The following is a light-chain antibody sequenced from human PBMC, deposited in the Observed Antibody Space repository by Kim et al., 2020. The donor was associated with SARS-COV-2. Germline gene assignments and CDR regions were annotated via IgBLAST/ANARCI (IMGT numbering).Light chain of an antibody. Sequence: DIQMTQSPSSLSVSVGDRVTITCRASQGITNSLAWYQQKPGKVPQLLIYAASALQSGVPSRFSGSGSGTDFSLTISSLQPEDVATYYCQKYNSGPWRFGQGTKVDIK. J-gene: IGKJ1*01. V-gene: IGKV1-27*01. CDR1: QGITNS. CDR3: QKYNSGPWR. CDR2: AAS.